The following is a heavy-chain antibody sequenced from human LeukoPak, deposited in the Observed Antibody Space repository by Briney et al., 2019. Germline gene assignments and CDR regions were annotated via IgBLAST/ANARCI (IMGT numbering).Heavy chain of an antibody. V-gene: IGHV1-2*02. CDR1: GYTFTGYY. CDR2: INPNSDGT. J-gene: IGHJ4*02. Sequence: ASVKVSCKASGYTFTGYYMHWVRQAPGQGLEWMGWINPNSDGTNYAQKFQGRVTMTRDTSITTAYMELGRLRSDDTAVYYCARETEYSSAWYSIDSWGQGTLVTVSS. CDR3: ARETEYSSAWYSIDS. D-gene: IGHD6-19*01.